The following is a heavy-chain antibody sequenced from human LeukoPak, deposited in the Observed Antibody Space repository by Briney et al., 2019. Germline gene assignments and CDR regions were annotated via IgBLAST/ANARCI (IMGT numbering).Heavy chain of an antibody. V-gene: IGHV1-69*05. J-gene: IGHJ4*02. CDR3: ARGPRNVDYYDSSGLWD. CDR1: GGTFSSYA. CDR2: IIPIFGTA. Sequence: SVKVSCKASGGTFSSYAISWVRQAPGQGLEWMGGIIPIFGTANYAQKFQGRVTITTDESTSTAYMELSSLRSEDTAVYYCARGPRNVDYYDSSGLWDWGQGTLVTVSP. D-gene: IGHD3-22*01.